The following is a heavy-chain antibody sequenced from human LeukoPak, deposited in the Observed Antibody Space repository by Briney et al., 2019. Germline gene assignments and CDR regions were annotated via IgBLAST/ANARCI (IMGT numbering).Heavy chain of an antibody. J-gene: IGHJ5*02. Sequence: SETLFLTCAVYGGSFSGYYWSWIRQPPGKGLEWIGEINHSGSTNDNPSLKSRDTISVDTSKNQFSLKLSSVTVADTAVYYCARAPYGDYNGDWFDPWGQGTLSPSPQ. CDR1: GGSFSGYY. D-gene: IGHD4-17*01. V-gene: IGHV4-34*01. CDR2: INHSGST. CDR3: ARAPYGDYNGDWFDP.